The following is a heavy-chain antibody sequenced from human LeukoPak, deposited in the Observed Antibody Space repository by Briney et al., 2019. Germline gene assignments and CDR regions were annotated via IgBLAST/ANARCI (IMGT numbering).Heavy chain of an antibody. CDR1: GYTFTSYG. Sequence: ASVKVSCKASGYTFTSYGISWVRQAPGQGLEWMGWISAYNGNTNYAQKLQGRVTMTTDTSTSTAYMELRSLRSDDTAVYYCAREYCSSTSCSPWYYYYGMDVWGQGTTVTVSS. CDR3: AREYCSSTSCSPWYYYYGMDV. J-gene: IGHJ6*02. CDR2: ISAYNGNT. D-gene: IGHD2-2*01. V-gene: IGHV1-18*01.